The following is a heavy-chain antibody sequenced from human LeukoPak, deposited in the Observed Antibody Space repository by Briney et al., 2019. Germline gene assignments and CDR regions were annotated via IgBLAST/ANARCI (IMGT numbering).Heavy chain of an antibody. V-gene: IGHV3-30*03. CDR3: ARDHWQQLPSPVKDY. CDR2: ISYDGSNK. J-gene: IGHJ4*02. D-gene: IGHD6-13*01. Sequence: GGSLRLSCAASVFTFTSYGMHWVRQAPGKGLEWLALISYDGSNKYSADSVKGRFTISRDNSKNTLYLQMDSLRADDTAVYYCARDHWQQLPSPVKDYWGQGTLVTVSS. CDR1: VFTFTSYG.